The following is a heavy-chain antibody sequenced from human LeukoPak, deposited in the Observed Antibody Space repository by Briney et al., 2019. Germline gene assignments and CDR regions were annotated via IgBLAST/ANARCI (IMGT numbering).Heavy chain of an antibody. V-gene: IGHV4-4*07. CDR1: GGSITNYY. J-gene: IGHJ4*02. CDR2: FYSRGTT. CDR3: VRDEGLTGYPDY. D-gene: IGHD3-9*01. Sequence: PSETLSLTCSVSGGSITNYYWSRIRQPAGKGLEWIGRFYSRGTTYYNPPLRSRVSLSGDESKNQLSLKMYSVTAADTAVYYCVRDEGLTGYPDYWGQGTLVTVSS.